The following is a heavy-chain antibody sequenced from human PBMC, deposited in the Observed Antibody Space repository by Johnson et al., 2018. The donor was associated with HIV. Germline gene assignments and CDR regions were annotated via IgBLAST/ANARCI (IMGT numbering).Heavy chain of an antibody. CDR2: INWDGDST. V-gene: IGHV3-43D*03. J-gene: IGHJ3*02. Sequence: VESGGVVVQPGGSLRLSCETSRFTFDDYAMHWVRQAPGKGLEWVSLINWDGDSTYYADSVKGRFTISRDNSKNSLYLQMNSLRAEDTAVYYCARPQGTGDAFDIWGQGTMVTVSS. D-gene: IGHD1-1*01. CDR3: ARPQGTGDAFDI. CDR1: RFTFDDYA.